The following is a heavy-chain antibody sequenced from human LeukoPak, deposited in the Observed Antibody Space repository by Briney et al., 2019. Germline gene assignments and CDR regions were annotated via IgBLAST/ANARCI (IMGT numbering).Heavy chain of an antibody. CDR3: AQGTASGNYFDY. D-gene: IGHD3-10*01. J-gene: IGHJ4*02. Sequence: GGSLRLSCAASGFTFSSYGMHWVRQAPGKGLEWVAVISYDGNNKYYGDSLKGRFTVSRDNSKNTLYLQMNSLRAEDTAVYYCAQGTASGNYFDYWGQGTLVTVSS. CDR1: GFTFSSYG. V-gene: IGHV3-30*03. CDR2: ISYDGNNK.